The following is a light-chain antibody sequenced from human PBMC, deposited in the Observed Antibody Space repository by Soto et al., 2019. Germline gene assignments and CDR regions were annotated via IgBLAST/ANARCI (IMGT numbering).Light chain of an antibody. Sequence: DIEMTQSPSSLSASVGDRVTSTCQASQDISKYLNWDQQKPGKAPKILIYDASNLETGVPSRFSGSGSGTHFTFTVTSLQPEDIATYYCQHFNSIPYSFGQGTKLEIK. CDR1: QDISKY. J-gene: IGKJ2*01. V-gene: IGKV1-33*01. CDR3: QHFNSIPYS. CDR2: DAS.